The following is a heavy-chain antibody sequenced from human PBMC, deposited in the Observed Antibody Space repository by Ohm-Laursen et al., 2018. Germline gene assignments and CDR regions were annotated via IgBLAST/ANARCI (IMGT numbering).Heavy chain of an antibody. CDR1: GFTFSSYA. Sequence: SLRLSCAASGFTFSSYAMSWVRQPPGKGLEWASTISANGVTTWYADSVKGRFTISRDNSQNTLYLQMNSLRAEDTAVYFCAKGDLPEFDYWGQGTLVTVSS. J-gene: IGHJ4*02. CDR3: AKGDLPEFDY. V-gene: IGHV3-23*01. CDR2: ISANGVTT.